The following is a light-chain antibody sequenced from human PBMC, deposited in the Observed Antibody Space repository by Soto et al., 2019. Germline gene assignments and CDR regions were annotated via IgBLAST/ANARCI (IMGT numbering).Light chain of an antibody. CDR1: QSISTW. V-gene: IGKV1-5*03. Sequence: DIPMTQSPSTLSASVGDRVTITCRASQSISTWLAWYQQKPGKAPKLLIYKASSLESGVPSRFSGSGSGTEFTLTISSLQPDDFATYHCQQYNSYYSFGQGTKLEIK. CDR2: KAS. CDR3: QQYNSYYS. J-gene: IGKJ2*03.